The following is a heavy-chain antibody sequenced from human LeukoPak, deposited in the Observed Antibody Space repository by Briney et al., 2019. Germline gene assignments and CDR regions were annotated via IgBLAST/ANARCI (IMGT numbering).Heavy chain of an antibody. J-gene: IGHJ4*02. Sequence: GGSLRLSCAASGFTFSSYWMHWVRQAPGKGLVWVSRINSDGSSTSYADSVKGRFTISRDDAKNTLYLQMNSLRAEDTAVYYCARDGYDSSGQYYFDYWGQGTLATVSS. D-gene: IGHD3-22*01. CDR1: GFTFSSYW. CDR3: ARDGYDSSGQYYFDY. CDR2: INSDGSST. V-gene: IGHV3-74*01.